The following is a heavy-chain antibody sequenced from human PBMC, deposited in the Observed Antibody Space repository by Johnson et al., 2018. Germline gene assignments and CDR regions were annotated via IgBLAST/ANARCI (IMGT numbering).Heavy chain of an antibody. CDR3: ANQGRLRLGELSLSNRMDV. CDR1: GFTFSSYG. D-gene: IGHD3-16*02. V-gene: IGHV3-33*06. J-gene: IGHJ6*03. Sequence: VQLVETGGGVVQPGRSLRLSCAASGFTFSSYGMPWVRQAPGKGLEWVAVIWDDGSNKYYADSVKGRFTISRDNSKNTLYLQMNSLRAEDTAVYYCANQGRLRLGELSLSNRMDVWGKGTTVTVSS. CDR2: IWDDGSNK.